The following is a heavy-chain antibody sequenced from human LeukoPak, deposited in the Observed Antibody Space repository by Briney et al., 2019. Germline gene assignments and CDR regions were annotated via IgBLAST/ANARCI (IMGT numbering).Heavy chain of an antibody. CDR3: AKDYSGSYYNFDY. J-gene: IGHJ4*02. D-gene: IGHD1-26*01. CDR2: ISASIGYT. CDR1: GFTFSNFA. Sequence: GGSLRLSCAASGFTFSNFAMSWVRQAPGKGLECVSTISASIGYTYYADSVKGRFTISRDNSKNTLYLQMNSLRAEDTAVYYCAKDYSGSYYNFDYWGQGTLVTVSS. V-gene: IGHV3-23*01.